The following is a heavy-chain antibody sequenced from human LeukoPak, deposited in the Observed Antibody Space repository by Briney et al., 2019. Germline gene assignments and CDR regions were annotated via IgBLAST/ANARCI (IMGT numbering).Heavy chain of an antibody. Sequence: GGSLRLSCAASGFTFSSYAMSWVRQAPGKGREWVSAISGSGGSTYYADSVKGRFTISRDNSKNTLYLQMNSLRAEDTAVYYCAKYLGFDSSGSDYWGQGTLVTVSS. CDR2: ISGSGGST. V-gene: IGHV3-23*01. J-gene: IGHJ4*02. D-gene: IGHD6-19*01. CDR3: AKYLGFDSSGSDY. CDR1: GFTFSSYA.